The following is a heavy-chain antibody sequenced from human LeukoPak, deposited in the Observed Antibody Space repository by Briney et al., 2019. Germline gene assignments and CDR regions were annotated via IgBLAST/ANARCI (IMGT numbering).Heavy chain of an antibody. CDR1: GFTFSSYA. J-gene: IGHJ4*02. V-gene: IGHV3-23*01. CDR2: ISGSGGST. Sequence: GGSLRLSCAASGFTFSSYAMSWVRQAPGKGLEWVSAISGSGGSTYYADSVKGRFTISRDNSKNTLYLQMNSLRAEDTAVYYCAKDVSSGYDSDLDRGNYFDYWGQGTLVTVSS. D-gene: IGHD5-12*01. CDR3: AKDVSSGYDSDLDRGNYFDY.